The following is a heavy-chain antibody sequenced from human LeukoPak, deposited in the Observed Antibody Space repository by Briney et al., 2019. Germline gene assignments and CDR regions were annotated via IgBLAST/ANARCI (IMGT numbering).Heavy chain of an antibody. CDR2: INPNNGGI. V-gene: IGHV1-2*02. D-gene: IGHD2-15*01. CDR1: GSTFTSYY. J-gene: IGHJ6*02. CDR3: ARDIVGDYYGMDV. Sequence: ASVKVSCKAAGSTFTSYYMHWVRQAPGQGLGWMGWINPNNGGIKYAQTFQGRVTITRDTSISTAYMELSRLRSDDTAVYYCARDIVGDYYGMDVWGQGTTVTVSS.